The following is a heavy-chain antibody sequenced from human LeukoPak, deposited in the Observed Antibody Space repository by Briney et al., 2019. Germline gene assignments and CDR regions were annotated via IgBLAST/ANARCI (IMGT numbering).Heavy chain of an antibody. D-gene: IGHD6-13*01. CDR1: GFTFSSYW. V-gene: IGHV3-74*01. CDR3: ARTRTLPVAGGFDT. Sequence: PGGSLRLSCAASGFTFSSYWMHWVHQGPGKGLVWVSRISTDGSSTDYAASVKGRFTISRENAKNTLYLQMNSLRVEDTAVYYCARTRTLPVAGGFDTWGQGSLVTVSS. J-gene: IGHJ5*02. CDR2: ISTDGSST.